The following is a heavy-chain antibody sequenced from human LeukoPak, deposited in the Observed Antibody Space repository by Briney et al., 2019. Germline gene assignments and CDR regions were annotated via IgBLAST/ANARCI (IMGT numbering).Heavy chain of an antibody. J-gene: IGHJ4*02. V-gene: IGHV4-59*01. D-gene: IGHD3-22*01. CDR2: IYYSGST. Sequence: PSETLSLTCTVSGGSISRYYWSWIRQPPGKGLEWIGYIYYSGSTNYNPSLKSRVTISVDTSKDQFSPKLSSVTAADTAVYYCARGGAREYYDSSGYYIYWGQGTLVTVSS. CDR3: ARGGAREYYDSSGYYIY. CDR1: GGSISRYY.